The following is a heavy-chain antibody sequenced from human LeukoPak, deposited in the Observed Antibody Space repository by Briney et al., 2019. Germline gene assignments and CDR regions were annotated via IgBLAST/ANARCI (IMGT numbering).Heavy chain of an antibody. Sequence: GGSLRLSCAASGFTFSSYAMSWVRQAPGKGLEWVSAISGSGGSTYYADSVKGRFTISRDNSKNTLYLQMNSLRAEDTAVYYCAKVSRLVGASSGAVDYWGQGTLVTVSS. CDR3: AKVSRLVGASSGAVDY. CDR1: GFTFSSYA. J-gene: IGHJ4*02. CDR2: ISGSGGST. D-gene: IGHD1-26*01. V-gene: IGHV3-23*01.